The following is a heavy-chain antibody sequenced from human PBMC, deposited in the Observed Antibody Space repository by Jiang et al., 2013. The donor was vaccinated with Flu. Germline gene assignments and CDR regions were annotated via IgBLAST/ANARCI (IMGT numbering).Heavy chain of an antibody. D-gene: IGHD6-6*01. CDR1: GYTFSTHW. CDR2: IYPGDSDT. CDR3: ARGARSSRYDY. V-gene: IGHV5-51*01. J-gene: IGHJ4*02. Sequence: LKISCEVSGYTFSTHWIAWVRQRPGKGLEWMGVIYPGDSDTRYSPSFEGQVTISADKSIATAFLQWRSLKASDTAVYYCARGARSSRYDYWGQGTLVAVSS.